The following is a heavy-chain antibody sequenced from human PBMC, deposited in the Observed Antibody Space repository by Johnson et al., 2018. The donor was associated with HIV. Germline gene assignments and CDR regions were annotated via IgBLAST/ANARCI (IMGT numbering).Heavy chain of an antibody. J-gene: IGHJ3*02. CDR2: IYSGGST. Sequence: VQLVESGGGLVQPGGSLRLSCAASRFTVSSNYMSWVRQAPGKGLEWVSVIYSGGSTYYADSVKGRFTISRDNSKNTLYLQMGSLRAEDMAVYYCARAGLTYTLDAFDIWGQGTLVTVSS. CDR3: ARAGLTYTLDAFDI. CDR1: RFTVSSNY. V-gene: IGHV3-66*01. D-gene: IGHD3-16*01.